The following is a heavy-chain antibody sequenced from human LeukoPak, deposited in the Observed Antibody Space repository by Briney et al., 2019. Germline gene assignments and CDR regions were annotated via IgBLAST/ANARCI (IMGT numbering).Heavy chain of an antibody. Sequence: QPGGSLRLSCAASGFTFSSSWMHWVRQSPGKGLVWVSYINSDGSSTNYADSVRGRFTISRDNAKNTLYLQMNSLRAEDTAVYYCARGYGYNLYNWFDPWGQGTLVTVSS. CDR1: GFTFSSSW. CDR3: ARGYGYNLYNWFDP. CDR2: INSDGSST. V-gene: IGHV3-74*01. D-gene: IGHD5-24*01. J-gene: IGHJ5*02.